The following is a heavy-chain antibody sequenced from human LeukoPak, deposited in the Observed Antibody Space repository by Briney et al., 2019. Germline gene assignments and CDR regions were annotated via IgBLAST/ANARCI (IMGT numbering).Heavy chain of an antibody. CDR3: VKDRPCDVCMPMDA. Sequence: GGSLRLYGAASGFTFSGYSMSWVRQGPGKGLEWVSGLGRSGENKCYADSVKGRFTISRDSSKDTVYLQMNSLTGDDTALYYCVKDRPCDVCMPMDAWGQGTTVTVSS. J-gene: IGHJ6*02. D-gene: IGHD2-2*01. V-gene: IGHV3-23*01. CDR1: GFTFSGYS. CDR2: LGRSGENK.